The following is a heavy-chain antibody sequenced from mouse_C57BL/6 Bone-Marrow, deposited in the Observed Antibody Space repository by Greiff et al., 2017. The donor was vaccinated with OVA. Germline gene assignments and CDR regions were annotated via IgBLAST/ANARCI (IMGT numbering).Heavy chain of an antibody. CDR1: GYTFTDYY. J-gene: IGHJ4*01. CDR2: INPYNGGT. V-gene: IGHV1-19*01. CDR3: ARSAMDY. Sequence: EVQGVESGPVLVKPGASVKMSCKASGYTFTDYYMNWVKQSHGKSLEWIGVINPYNGGTSYNQKFKGKATLTVDKSSSTAYMELNSLTSEDSAVYYCARSAMDYWGQGTSVTVSS.